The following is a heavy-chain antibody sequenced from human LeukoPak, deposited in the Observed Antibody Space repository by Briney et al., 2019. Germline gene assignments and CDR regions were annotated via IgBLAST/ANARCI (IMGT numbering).Heavy chain of an antibody. CDR1: GYTFTGYY. CDR3: ARGSLIYDSGGYYYVFGY. Sequence: GASVKVSCKASGYTFTGYYMHWVRQAPGQGLEWMGWINPNSGGTNYAQKFQGRVTMTRDTSISTAYMELSSLSSDDTAVYYCARGSLIYDSGGYYYVFGYWGQGTLVTVSS. CDR2: INPNSGGT. V-gene: IGHV1-2*02. J-gene: IGHJ4*02. D-gene: IGHD3-22*01.